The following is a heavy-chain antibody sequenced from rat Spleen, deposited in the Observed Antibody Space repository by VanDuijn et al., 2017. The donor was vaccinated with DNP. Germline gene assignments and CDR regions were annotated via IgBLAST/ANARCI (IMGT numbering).Heavy chain of an antibody. J-gene: IGHJ2*01. CDR2: ITSNGGDT. D-gene: IGHD1-7*01. CDR1: GFTFSYYW. V-gene: IGHV5-31*01. CDR3: AREGMGDY. Sequence: EVQLMESGGDLVQPGKSLKLSCVASGFTFSYYWMTWVRQVPGKGLEWIASITSNGGDTYYLDSVKGRFTISRDNAKSTLYLKMDSLRSEDTATYYCAREGMGDYWGQGVMVTVSS.